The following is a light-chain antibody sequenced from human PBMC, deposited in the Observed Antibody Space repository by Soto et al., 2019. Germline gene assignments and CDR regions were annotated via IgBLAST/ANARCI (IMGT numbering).Light chain of an antibody. J-gene: IGKJ5*01. CDR2: DAS. CDR3: QQYNNWPPIT. Sequence: EIVMTQSPATLSVSLGERATLSCRASQSVTSNLAWYQQKPGQAPRLLIYDASTRATGIPAGFSGSGSCTDFTLPISSLQSEDFAAYSCQQYNNWPPITFGQGTRLEIK. V-gene: IGKV3-15*01. CDR1: QSVTSN.